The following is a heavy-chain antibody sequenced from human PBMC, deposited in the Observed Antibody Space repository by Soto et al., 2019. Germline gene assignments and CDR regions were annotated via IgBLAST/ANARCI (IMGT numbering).Heavy chain of an antibody. V-gene: IGHV3-23*01. D-gene: IGHD6-13*01. CDR2: ISGSGGST. Sequence: PGGSLRLSCAASGFTFSSYAMSWVRQAPGKGLEWVSAISGSGGSTYYTDSVKGRFTISRDNSKNTLYLQMNSLRAEDTAVYYCAKGVAAAGPPRPYYYYGMDVQGQGTTVTVSS. J-gene: IGHJ6*02. CDR1: GFTFSSYA. CDR3: AKGVAAAGPPRPYYYYGMDV.